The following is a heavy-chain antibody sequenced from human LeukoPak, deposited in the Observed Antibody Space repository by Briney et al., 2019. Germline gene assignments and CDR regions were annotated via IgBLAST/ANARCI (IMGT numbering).Heavy chain of an antibody. J-gene: IGHJ4*02. D-gene: IGHD2-2*02. Sequence: SETLSLTCAVYGGSFSGYYWSWIRQPPGKGLEWIGEINHSGSTNYNPSLKSRVTISVDTSKNQFSLKLSSVTAADTAVYYCARGANIVSLPAAISGPHRGLYYFDYWGQGTLVTVSS. CDR3: ARGANIVSLPAAISGPHRGLYYFDY. CDR2: INHSGST. V-gene: IGHV4-34*01. CDR1: GGSFSGYY.